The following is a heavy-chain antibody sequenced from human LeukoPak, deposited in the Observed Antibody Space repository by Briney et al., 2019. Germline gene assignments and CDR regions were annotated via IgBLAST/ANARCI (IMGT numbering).Heavy chain of an antibody. CDR1: GFTFSIYA. CDR2: ISWNSGSI. V-gene: IGHV3-9*03. D-gene: IGHD1-26*01. Sequence: GGSLRLSCAASGFTFSIYAMSWVRQAPGKGLEWVSGISWNSGSIGYADSVKGRFTISRDNAKNSLYLQMNSLRAEDMALYYCARSGSYYDAFDIWGQGTMVTVSS. CDR3: ARSGSYYDAFDI. J-gene: IGHJ3*02.